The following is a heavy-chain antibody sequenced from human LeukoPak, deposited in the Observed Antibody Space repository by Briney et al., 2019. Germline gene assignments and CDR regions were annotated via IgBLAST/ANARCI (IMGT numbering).Heavy chain of an antibody. CDR2: IKQDGSEK. D-gene: IGHD6-13*01. V-gene: IGHV3-7*01. Sequence: PGGSLRLPCAASGLTFSNYWMTWVRQAPGKGLEWLANIKQDGSEKYFVDSVKGRFTISRDNAKNSVHLQMNSLRAEDTAVYYCATPTAGTWHFDYWGQGTLVTVSS. CDR3: ATPTAGTWHFDY. CDR1: GLTFSNYW. J-gene: IGHJ4*02.